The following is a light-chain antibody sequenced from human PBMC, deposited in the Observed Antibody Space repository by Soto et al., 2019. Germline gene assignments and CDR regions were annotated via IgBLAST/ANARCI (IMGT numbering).Light chain of an antibody. J-gene: IGKJ1*01. V-gene: IGKV4-1*01. CDR2: WAS. CDR1: QSVLYSSNNKNL. CDR3: QQYNTYTWT. Sequence: DIVMTQSPESLAVSLSERVTINCKSSQSVLYSSNNKNLLAGYQQRPGHPPKLLIYWASTRESGVPDRFSVSGSGTDFTLTISSLHAEDVAVYYCQQYNTYTWTFGQGTKVDIK.